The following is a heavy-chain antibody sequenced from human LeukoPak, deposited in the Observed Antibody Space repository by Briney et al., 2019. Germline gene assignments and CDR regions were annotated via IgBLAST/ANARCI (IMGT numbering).Heavy chain of an antibody. CDR1: GGSISSYY. Sequence: SETLSLTCTVSGGSISSYYWSWIRQPAGKGLEWIGRIYTSGSTNYNPSLKSRVTMSVDTSKNQFSLKLSSVTAADTAVYYCARAMVVPAANRFGWFDPWGQGTLVTVSS. J-gene: IGHJ5*02. V-gene: IGHV4-4*07. CDR3: ARAMVVPAANRFGWFDP. D-gene: IGHD2-2*01. CDR2: IYTSGST.